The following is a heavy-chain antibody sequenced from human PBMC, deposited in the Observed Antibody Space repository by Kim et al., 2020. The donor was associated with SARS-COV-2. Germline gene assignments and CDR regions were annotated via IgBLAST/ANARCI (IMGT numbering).Heavy chain of an antibody. CDR3: ARNRGSAWSVEY. D-gene: IGHD6-19*01. CDR2: T. V-gene: IGHV1-18*01. J-gene: IGHJ4*02. Sequence: TDYQQKLQDRVTVTTDTATSTVYLELRSLRSDDTAVYYCARNRGSAWSVEYWGQGTLVTVS.